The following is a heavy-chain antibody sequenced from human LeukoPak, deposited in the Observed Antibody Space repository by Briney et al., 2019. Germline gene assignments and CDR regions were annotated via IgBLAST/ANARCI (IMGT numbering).Heavy chain of an antibody. CDR3: ARAPGGPDSSGYSFDY. CDR2: MNPNSGNT. Sequence: ASVKVSCKASGYTFTSYDINWVRQATGQGLEWMGWMNPNSGNTGYAQKFQGRVTITRNTSISTAYMELSSLRSEDTAVYYCARAPGGPDSSGYSFDYWGQGTLVTVSS. CDR1: GYTFTSYD. J-gene: IGHJ4*02. V-gene: IGHV1-8*03. D-gene: IGHD3-22*01.